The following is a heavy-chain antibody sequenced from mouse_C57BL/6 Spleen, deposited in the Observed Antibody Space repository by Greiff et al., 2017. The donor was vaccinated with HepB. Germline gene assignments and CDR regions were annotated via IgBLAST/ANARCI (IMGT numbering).Heavy chain of an antibody. CDR3: ARDYDYGFAY. CDR1: GYTFTDYY. V-gene: IGHV1-26*01. Sequence: EVQLQQSGPELVKPGASVKISCKASGYTFTDYYMNWVKQSHGKSLEWIGDINPNNGGTSYNQKFKGKATLTVDKSSSTAYMDLRSLTSEDSAVYYCARDYDYGFAYWGQGTLVTVSA. D-gene: IGHD2-4*01. CDR2: INPNNGGT. J-gene: IGHJ3*01.